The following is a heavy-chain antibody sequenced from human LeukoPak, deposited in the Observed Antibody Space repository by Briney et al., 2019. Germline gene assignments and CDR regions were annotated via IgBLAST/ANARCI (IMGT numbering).Heavy chain of an antibody. CDR2: IYYSGST. CDR3: ARPGYSRDHDAFDI. V-gene: IGHV4-39*01. J-gene: IGHJ3*02. CDR1: GGSISSSSYY. Sequence: PSETLSLTCTVSGGSISSSSYYWGWIRQPPGKGLEWIGSIYYSGSTYYNPSLKSRVTISVDTSKNQFSLKLSSVTAVDTAVYYCARPGYSRDHDAFDIWGQGTMVTVSS. D-gene: IGHD6-13*01.